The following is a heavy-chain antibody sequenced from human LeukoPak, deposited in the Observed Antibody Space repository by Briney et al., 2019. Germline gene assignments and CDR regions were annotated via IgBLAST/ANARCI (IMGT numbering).Heavy chain of an antibody. CDR3: ARDRGRESVLRFLEWSV. J-gene: IGHJ4*02. CDR2: IIPIFGTA. V-gene: IGHV1-69*13. Sequence: SVKVSCEASGGTFSSYAISWVRQAPGQGLEWMGGIIPIFGTANYAQKFQGRVTITADESTSTAYMELSSLRSEDTAVYYCARDRGRESVLRFLEWSVWGQGTLVTVSS. D-gene: IGHD3-3*01. CDR1: GGTFSSYA.